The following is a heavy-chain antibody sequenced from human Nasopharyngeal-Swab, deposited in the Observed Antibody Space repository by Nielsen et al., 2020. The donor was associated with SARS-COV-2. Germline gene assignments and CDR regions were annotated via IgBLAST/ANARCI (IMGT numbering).Heavy chain of an antibody. CDR2: ISYDGSNK. D-gene: IGHD2-21*01. CDR3: ARETRGVNYYYYGLDV. CDR1: GFTFSSYA. J-gene: IGHJ6*02. Sequence: GESLKISCAASGFTFSSYAMHWVRQAPGKGLEWVAVISYDGSNKYYADSVKGRFTISRDNAKNSLYLQMNSLRAEDTAVYYCARETRGVNYYYYGLDVWGQGTTVTVSS. V-gene: IGHV3-30-3*01.